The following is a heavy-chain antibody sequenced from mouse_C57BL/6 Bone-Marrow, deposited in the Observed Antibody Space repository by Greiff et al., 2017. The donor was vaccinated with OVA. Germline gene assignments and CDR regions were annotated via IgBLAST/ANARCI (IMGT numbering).Heavy chain of an antibody. D-gene: IGHD2-5*01. V-gene: IGHV1-18*01. Sequence: VQLQQSGPELVKPGASVKIPCKASGYTFTDYNMDWVKQSHGKSLEWIGDINPNNGGTIYNQKFKGKATLTVDKSSSTAYMELRSLTSEDTAVYYCARKAYYSNCGYFFAYWGQGTLVTVSA. J-gene: IGHJ3*01. CDR2: INPNNGGT. CDR1: GYTFTDYN. CDR3: ARKAYYSNCGYFFAY.